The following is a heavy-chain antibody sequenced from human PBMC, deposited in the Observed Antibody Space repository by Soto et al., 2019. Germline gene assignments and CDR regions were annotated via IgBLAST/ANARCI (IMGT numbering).Heavy chain of an antibody. CDR3: ARDPVGVTHFDY. Sequence: SSETLSLTCTVSGGSMSYYYWSWIRQPPGKGLEWIGYIYYSGSTNYNPSLKSRVTISVDTSKNQFSLKLSSVTAADTAIYYCARDPVGVTHFDYWGQGAPVTVSS. V-gene: IGHV4-59*01. CDR1: GGSMSYYY. D-gene: IGHD1-26*01. J-gene: IGHJ4*02. CDR2: IYYSGST.